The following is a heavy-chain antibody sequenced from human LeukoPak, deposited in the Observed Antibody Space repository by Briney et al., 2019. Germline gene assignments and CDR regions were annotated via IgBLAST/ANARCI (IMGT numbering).Heavy chain of an antibody. Sequence: GGSLRLSCAASGFTFSSYAMSWVRQAPGKGLEWVAVISYDGSNKYYADSVKGRFTISRDNSKNTLYLQMNSLRAEDTAVYYCARNYYDSSGYCDYWGQGTLVTVSS. CDR2: ISYDGSNK. J-gene: IGHJ4*02. V-gene: IGHV3-30*04. CDR3: ARNYYDSSGYCDY. D-gene: IGHD3-22*01. CDR1: GFTFSSYA.